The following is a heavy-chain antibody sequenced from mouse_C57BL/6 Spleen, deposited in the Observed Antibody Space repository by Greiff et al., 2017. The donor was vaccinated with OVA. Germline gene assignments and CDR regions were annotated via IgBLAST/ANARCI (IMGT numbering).Heavy chain of an antibody. D-gene: IGHD2-12*01. CDR2: IDPSDSYT. CDR1: GYTFTSYW. CDR3: ARDEYSPFAY. J-gene: IGHJ3*01. V-gene: IGHV1-50*01. Sequence: QVQLQQSGAELVKPGASVKLSCKASGYTFTSYWMQWVKQRPGQGLEWIGEIDPSDSYTNYKQKFKGKATLTVDTSSSTAYMQLSSLTSEDSSVYYCARDEYSPFAYWGQGTLVTVSA.